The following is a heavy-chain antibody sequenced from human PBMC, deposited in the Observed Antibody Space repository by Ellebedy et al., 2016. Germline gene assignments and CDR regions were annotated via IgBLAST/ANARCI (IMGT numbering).Heavy chain of an antibody. CDR2: IYYSGST. CDR1: GGSISGYY. V-gene: IGHV4-59*01. Sequence: SETLSLTXTVSGGSISGYYWSWVRQPPGKGPEYIGYIYYSGSTNYNPSLKSRVTFSVDPSKNQFSLKLNSVTAADTAVYYCARERDVGFGELFDYWGQGTLVTVSS. J-gene: IGHJ4*02. CDR3: ARERDVGFGELFDY. D-gene: IGHD3-10*01.